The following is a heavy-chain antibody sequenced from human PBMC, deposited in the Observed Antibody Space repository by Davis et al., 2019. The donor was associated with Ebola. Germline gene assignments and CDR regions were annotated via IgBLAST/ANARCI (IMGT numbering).Heavy chain of an antibody. CDR3: VRDYLFALDI. CDR1: GFTFSSYT. CDR2: IGTRGDPT. V-gene: IGHV3-48*02. J-gene: IGHJ3*02. Sequence: GESLKISCAASGFTFSSYTMNWARQAPGKGLEWVSYIGTRGDPTVYADSVKGRFTVSRDDANNSLSLLMNSLRDEDTAIYYCVRDYLFALDIWGQGTMVTVSS.